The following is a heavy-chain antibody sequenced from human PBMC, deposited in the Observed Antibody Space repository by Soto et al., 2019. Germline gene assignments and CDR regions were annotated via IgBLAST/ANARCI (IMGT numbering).Heavy chain of an antibody. CDR3: ARDAFNLVVVAATPGDY. D-gene: IGHD2-15*01. V-gene: IGHV3-33*01. Sequence: GGSLRLSCAASGFTFSSYGMHWVRQAPGKGLEWVAVIWYDGSNKYYADSVKGRFTISRDNSKDTLYLQMNSLRAEDTAVYYCARDAFNLVVVAATPGDYWGQGTLVTVSS. J-gene: IGHJ4*02. CDR1: GFTFSSYG. CDR2: IWYDGSNK.